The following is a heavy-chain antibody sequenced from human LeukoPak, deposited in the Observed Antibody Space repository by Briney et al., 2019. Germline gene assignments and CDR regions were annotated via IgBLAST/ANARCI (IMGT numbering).Heavy chain of an antibody. CDR1: GGSFSGYY. D-gene: IGHD1-7*01. V-gene: IGHV4-34*01. CDR3: ARRTASQNNWNSPIDY. CDR2: INDRGNT. J-gene: IGHJ4*02. Sequence: SETLSLTCAVYGGSFSGYYWSWIRQPPGKGLEWIGEINDRGNTNYNPSLKSRVTISVDTSKNQFSLKLSSVTAADTAVYYCARRTASQNNWNSPIDYWGQGTLVTVSS.